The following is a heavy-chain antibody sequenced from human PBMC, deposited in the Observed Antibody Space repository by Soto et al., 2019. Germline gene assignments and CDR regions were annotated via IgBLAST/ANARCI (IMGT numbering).Heavy chain of an antibody. D-gene: IGHD2-21*02. CDR3: ARDRDIVVVTGILMW. CDR1: GFNFSNYG. Sequence: VQLVASGGGVVQPGRSLRLSCVATGFNFSNYGMQWVRQTPGKGLEWVAVIWNDGNDKSYEDSVKGRFTISRDNSKNTLYLEMSSLRAEDTAVYYCARDRDIVVVTGILMWWGQGTLVTVSS. J-gene: IGHJ4*02. CDR2: IWNDGNDK. V-gene: IGHV3-33*01.